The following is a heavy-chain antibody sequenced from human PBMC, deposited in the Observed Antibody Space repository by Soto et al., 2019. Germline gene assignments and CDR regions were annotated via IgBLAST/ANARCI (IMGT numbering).Heavy chain of an antibody. J-gene: IGHJ4*02. V-gene: IGHV1-46*01. CDR3: ARDLKPPYYYDSSGPLGY. CDR1: GYSFTSYY. Sequence: ASVKVSCKASGYSFTSYYMHWVRQAPGQGLEWMGIINPSGGSTSYAQKFQGRVTMTRDTSTSTVYMELSSLRSEDTAVYYCARDLKPPYYYDSSGPLGYWGQGTLVTVSS. D-gene: IGHD3-22*01. CDR2: INPSGGST.